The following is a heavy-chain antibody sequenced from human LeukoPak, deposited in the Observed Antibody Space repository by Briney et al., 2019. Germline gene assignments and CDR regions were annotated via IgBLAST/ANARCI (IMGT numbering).Heavy chain of an antibody. D-gene: IGHD6-6*01. CDR1: GFTFSNYN. Sequence: GGSLRLSCAASGFTFSNYNMNWFRQAPGKGLEWVSYISDTGFSIYYADSVKGRFTISRDNAKNSLSLQMDSLRAEDTAVYYCARAPYSSSWFDYWGQGTLVTVSS. CDR3: ARAPYSSSWFDY. J-gene: IGHJ4*02. CDR2: ISDTGFSI. V-gene: IGHV3-48*01.